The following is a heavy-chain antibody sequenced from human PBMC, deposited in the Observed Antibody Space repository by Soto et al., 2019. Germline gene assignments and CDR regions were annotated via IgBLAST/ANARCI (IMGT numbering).Heavy chain of an antibody. CDR1: GFIFSNYA. CDR2: IRVSGGRT. J-gene: IGHJ3*02. V-gene: IGHV3-23*01. CDR3: AEDRDCSGGYCYDAFDI. Sequence: GGSLRLSFAASGFIFSNYAMSWVRQAPRKGLEWVSGIRVSGGRTNYADSVKGRFTISRDNSNNTLYLQMNNLRAEDTALYYCAEDRDCSGGYCYDAFDIWGQGTMVTVSS. D-gene: IGHD2-15*01.